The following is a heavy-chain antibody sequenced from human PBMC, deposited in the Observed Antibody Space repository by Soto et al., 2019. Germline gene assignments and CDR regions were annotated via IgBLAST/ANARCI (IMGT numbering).Heavy chain of an antibody. CDR3: AKNWDTTSSSSSH. V-gene: IGHV3-23*01. Sequence: EVQLLESGGGLVQPGGSLRLSCAASGFTFSTYAMSWVRQAPGKGLEWVSAISGTGGSTHYADSVKGRFTISRDNSKNTLYLQMSSLRAEDTAVYYCAKNWDTTSSSSSHWGQGTLVTVSS. CDR1: GFTFSTYA. CDR2: ISGTGGST. J-gene: IGHJ4*02. D-gene: IGHD6-6*01.